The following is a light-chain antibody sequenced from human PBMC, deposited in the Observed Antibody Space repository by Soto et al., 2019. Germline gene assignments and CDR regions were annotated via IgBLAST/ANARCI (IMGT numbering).Light chain of an antibody. CDR3: QSYDSSLSESNGV. V-gene: IGLV1-40*01. CDR1: SSNIGAGYD. J-gene: IGLJ3*02. Sequence: QPVLTQPPSVSGAPGQRVTISCTGSSSNIGAGYDVQWYQQISGTAPKLLIYGNNNRPSGVPDRFSGSKSGTSASLAITGLQAEDEADYYCQSYDSSLSESNGVFGGGTKLTVL. CDR2: GNN.